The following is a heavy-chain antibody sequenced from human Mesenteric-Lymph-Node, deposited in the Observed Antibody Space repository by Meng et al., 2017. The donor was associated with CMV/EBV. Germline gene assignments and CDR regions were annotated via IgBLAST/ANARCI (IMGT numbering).Heavy chain of an antibody. CDR2: IYHSGST. Sequence: SETLSLTCAVSGGSISSSNWWSWVRQPPGKGLEWIGEIYHSGSTNYNPSLKSRVSISADRSRNQVSLKLSSVSPADTAIYYCAREGGSYYKYKWFDPWGQGILVTVSS. D-gene: IGHD1-26*01. CDR3: AREGGSYYKYKWFDP. CDR1: GGSISSSNW. V-gene: IGHV4-4*02. J-gene: IGHJ5*02.